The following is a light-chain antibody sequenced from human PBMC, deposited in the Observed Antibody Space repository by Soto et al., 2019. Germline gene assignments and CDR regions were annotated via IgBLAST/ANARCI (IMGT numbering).Light chain of an antibody. CDR3: QQYNSYPWT. V-gene: IGKV1-5*01. CDR1: QTISNW. CDR2: EVS. Sequence: DIQMTQSPSTLSPSVGDRVTITCRVSQTISNWLAWYQQKPGKAPKLLIFEVSILESGVPPRFSGSGSGTEFTLTISSLQPDDIATYYCQQYNSYPWTFGQGTKVEIK. J-gene: IGKJ1*01.